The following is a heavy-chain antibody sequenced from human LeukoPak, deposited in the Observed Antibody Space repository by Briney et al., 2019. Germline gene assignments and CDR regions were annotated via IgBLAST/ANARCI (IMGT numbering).Heavy chain of an antibody. V-gene: IGHV3-15*01. CDR3: TGVSRSSWYDY. J-gene: IGHJ4*02. CDR1: GFSFITYA. Sequence: NPGGSLRLSCAASGFSFITYAMFWVRQAPGEGLEWVGRIKSKTDGGTPDYAAPVKGRFTISRDDSKNTLYLQMNSLKTEDTAVYYCTGVSRSSWYDYWGQGTLVTVSS. D-gene: IGHD6-13*01. CDR2: IKSKTDGGTP.